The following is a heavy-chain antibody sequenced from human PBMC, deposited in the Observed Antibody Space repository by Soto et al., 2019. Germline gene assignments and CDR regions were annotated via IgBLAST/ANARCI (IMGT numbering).Heavy chain of an antibody. D-gene: IGHD1-26*01. CDR3: ARRRSGSYSDF. J-gene: IGHJ4*03. V-gene: IGHV4-39*01. CDR2: ISYSGST. Sequence: SETLSLNCTVFGGSISSGGYSWGWIRQPPGKALEWIGTISYSGSTSYNPSLKSRVTIFIDTSKNQFVLNLKSVTAADTAVYYCARRRSGSYSDFWVQGTMVTVSS. CDR1: GGSISSGGYS.